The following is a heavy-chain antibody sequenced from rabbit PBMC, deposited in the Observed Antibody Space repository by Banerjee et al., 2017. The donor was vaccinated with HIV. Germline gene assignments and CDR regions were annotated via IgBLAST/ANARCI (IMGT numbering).Heavy chain of an antibody. Sequence: QEQLEESWGDLVQPEGSLTLTCKASGFTISSSYYMCWVRQAPGKGLEWIGCINTGSGNTWYASWVNGRFTISKTSSTTVTLQMTSLTAADTATYFCARAGSSYATGAFDPVSPGT. CDR3: ARAGSSYATGAFDP. CDR2: INTGSGNT. D-gene: IGHD8-1*01. J-gene: IGHJ2*01. V-gene: IGHV1S45*01. CDR1: GFTISSSYY.